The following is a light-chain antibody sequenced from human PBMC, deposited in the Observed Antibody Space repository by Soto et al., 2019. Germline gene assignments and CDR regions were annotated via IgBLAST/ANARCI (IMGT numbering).Light chain of an antibody. J-gene: IGKJ1*01. CDR2: GAS. Sequence: EIVLTQSPGTLSLSPGERATLSCRASQSVSSTYLAWYQQKPGQAPRLLIYGASSRETGIPDTFSGSVSGTDFTLTISRLEPEDFAVYYCHQRQSWPRTFGQGTTVDI. CDR3: HQRQSWPRT. CDR1: QSVSSTY. V-gene: IGKV3-20*01.